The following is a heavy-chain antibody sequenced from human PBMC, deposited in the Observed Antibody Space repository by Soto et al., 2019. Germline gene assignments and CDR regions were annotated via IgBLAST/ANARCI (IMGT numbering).Heavy chain of an antibody. J-gene: IGHJ4*02. D-gene: IGHD6-19*01. CDR1: WDSISRNTAA. Sequence: SQTLSLTCVISWDSISRNTAAGNWIRRSPSRGLEWLGRTYYRSKWYFDYAVSLKSGITINPETSRNQVSLQLSSVTPEDTAVYYCARGPHGMGVTYFDPFGQGTLVTFSS. V-gene: IGHV6-1*01. CDR3: ARGPHGMGVTYFDP. CDR2: TYYRSKWYF.